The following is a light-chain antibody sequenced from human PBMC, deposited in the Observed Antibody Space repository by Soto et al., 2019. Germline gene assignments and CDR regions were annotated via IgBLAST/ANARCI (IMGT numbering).Light chain of an antibody. CDR2: DVS. CDR1: QSFSRW. V-gene: IGKV1-5*01. CDR3: QQYNTLWT. Sequence: DIQMTQSPSPLSASVGDRVTITCRASQSFSRWLAWYQQKPGKPPKVLIYDVSRLESGVPSRFSGSGSGTEFTLTISSLQPEDVATYYCQQYNTLWTFGQGTKVEI. J-gene: IGKJ1*01.